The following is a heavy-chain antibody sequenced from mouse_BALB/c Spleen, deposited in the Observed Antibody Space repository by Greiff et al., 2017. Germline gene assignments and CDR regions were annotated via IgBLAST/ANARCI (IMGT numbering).Heavy chain of an antibody. CDR3: ASPYGNYRYVDV. V-gene: IGHV3-8*02. CDR1: GDSITSGY. CDR2: ISYSGST. Sequence: EVKLMESGPSLVKPSQTLSLTCSVTGDSITSGYWNWIRKFPGNKLEYMGYISYSGSTYYNPSLKSRISITRDTSKNQYYLQLNSVTTEDTATYYCASPYGNYRYVDVWGAGTTVTVSS. J-gene: IGHJ1*01. D-gene: IGHD2-1*01.